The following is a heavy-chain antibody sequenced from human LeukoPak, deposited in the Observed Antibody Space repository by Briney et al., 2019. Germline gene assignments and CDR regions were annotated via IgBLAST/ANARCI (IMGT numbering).Heavy chain of an antibody. CDR2: ISSSSSYI. CDR1: GFTFSSYS. V-gene: IGHV3-21*04. Sequence: GGSLRLSCAASGFTFSSYSMNWVRQAPGKGLEWVSSISSSSSYIYYADSVKGRFTISRDNAKNSLYLQMNSLRAEDTALYYCARANGYSSGWYFYWGQGTLVTVSS. CDR3: ARANGYSSGWYFY. J-gene: IGHJ4*02. D-gene: IGHD6-19*01.